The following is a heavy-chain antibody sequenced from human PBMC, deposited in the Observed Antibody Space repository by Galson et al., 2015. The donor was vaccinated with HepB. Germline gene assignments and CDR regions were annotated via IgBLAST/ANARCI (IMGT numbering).Heavy chain of an antibody. Sequence: SLRLSCAASGFTFSIYAMHWVRQAPGKGLEWVSSISGSAGKSYYADSVNGRFTISRDNSKNTLYLQMNRLRVEDTAKYYCAKGTYGHQPGFDYSGQRALLSVSS. J-gene: IGHJ4*02. V-gene: IGHV3-23*01. D-gene: IGHD2-2*01. CDR3: AKGTYGHQPGFDY. CDR1: GFTFSIYA. CDR2: ISGSAGKS.